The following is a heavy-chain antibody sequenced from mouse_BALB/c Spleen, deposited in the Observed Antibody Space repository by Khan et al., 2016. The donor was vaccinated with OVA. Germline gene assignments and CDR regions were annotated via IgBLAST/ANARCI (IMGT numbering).Heavy chain of an antibody. Sequence: VQLQESGPGLVAPSQSLSITCTISGFSLTNYGVHWVRQPPGKGLEWLVVIWSDGSTTYNSALRSRLTISKDNSKSQVFLKMKSLQTDDTAMYFGARQPYYHYNIMDYWGQGTSVTVSS. CDR2: IWSDGST. CDR3: ARQPYYHYNIMDY. V-gene: IGHV2-6-1*01. D-gene: IGHD2-10*01. CDR1: GFSLTNYG. J-gene: IGHJ4*01.